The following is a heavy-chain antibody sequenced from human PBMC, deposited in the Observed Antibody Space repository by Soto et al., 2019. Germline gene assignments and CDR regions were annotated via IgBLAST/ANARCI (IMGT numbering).Heavy chain of an antibody. D-gene: IGHD3-10*01. CDR3: IGSFPF. CDR1: GFPFGNFL. Sequence: EVYLVESGGGLVEPGRSLRLSCTASGFPFGNFLMSWFRQAPGKGMEWVGFIRSQPYGGTAEYAASVRGRFTISRDDSKGIAYLQMNSLQTEDSGVYYCIGSFPFWGQGTLVIVSS. CDR2: IRSQPYGGTA. V-gene: IGHV3-49*03. J-gene: IGHJ4*02.